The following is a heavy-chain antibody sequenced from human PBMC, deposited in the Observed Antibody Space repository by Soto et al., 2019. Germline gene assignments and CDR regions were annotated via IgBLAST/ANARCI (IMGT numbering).Heavy chain of an antibody. Sequence: QVQVVESGGGVVQPGRSLRLSCAASGFTLSGYGMHWVRQAPGKGLEWVAVISYDGRNQYYAYSVKGRFTVSRDNSKSTLYLQMDSLGVEDSAVYYCAKGGSSSASYFDYWGQGALVTVSS. V-gene: IGHV3-30*18. CDR3: AKGGSSSASYFDY. D-gene: IGHD1-26*01. CDR2: ISYDGRNQ. J-gene: IGHJ4*02. CDR1: GFTLSGYG.